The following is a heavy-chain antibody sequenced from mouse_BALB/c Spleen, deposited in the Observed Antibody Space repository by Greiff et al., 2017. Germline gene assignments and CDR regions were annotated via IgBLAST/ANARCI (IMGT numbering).Heavy chain of an antibody. Sequence: VQLQQSGAELAKPGASVKMSCKASGYTFTSYWMHWVKQRPGQGLEWIGYINPSTGYTEYNQKFKDKATLTADKSSSTAYMQLSSLTSEDSAVYYCAREDGNYGGAWFAYWGQGTLVTVSA. CDR2: INPSTGYT. V-gene: IGHV1-7*01. CDR1: GYTFTSYW. J-gene: IGHJ3*01. D-gene: IGHD2-1*01. CDR3: AREDGNYGGAWFAY.